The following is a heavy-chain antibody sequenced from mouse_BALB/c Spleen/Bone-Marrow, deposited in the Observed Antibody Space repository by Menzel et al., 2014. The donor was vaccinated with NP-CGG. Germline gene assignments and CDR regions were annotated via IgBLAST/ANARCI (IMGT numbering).Heavy chain of an antibody. CDR3: TLTGTGAMDY. CDR2: IRLKSDNYAT. Sequence: EVQLVESGGGLVQPGGSMKLSCVASGFTFSSYWMSWVRQSPEKGLEWVAGIRLKSDNYATHYAESVKGKFTISRDDSKSRLYLQMNSLRAEDTGIYYCTLTGTGAMDYWGQGTSVTVSS. CDR1: GFTFSSYW. D-gene: IGHD4-1*01. J-gene: IGHJ4*01. V-gene: IGHV6-6*02.